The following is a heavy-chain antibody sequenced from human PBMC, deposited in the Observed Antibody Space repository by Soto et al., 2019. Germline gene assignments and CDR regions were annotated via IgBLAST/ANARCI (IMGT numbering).Heavy chain of an antibody. Sequence: PSETLSLTCTVSGGSISSGDYYWSWIRQPPGKGLEWIGYIYYSGSTYYNPSLKSRVTISVDTSKNQFSLKLSSVTAADTAVYYCARDPGYCSGGSCYYFDYWGQGTLVTVS. J-gene: IGHJ4*02. CDR3: ARDPGYCSGGSCYYFDY. D-gene: IGHD2-15*01. CDR1: GGSISSGDYY. CDR2: IYYSGST. V-gene: IGHV4-30-4*01.